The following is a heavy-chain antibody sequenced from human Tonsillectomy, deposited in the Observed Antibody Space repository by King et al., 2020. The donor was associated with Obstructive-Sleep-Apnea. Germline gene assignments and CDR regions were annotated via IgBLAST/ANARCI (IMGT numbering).Heavy chain of an antibody. J-gene: IGHJ6*02. CDR1: GYSFPNYW. Sequence: AQLVQSGAEVKKPGESLTISCKGSGYSFPNYWISWVRQMPGKGLEWMGRIDPSDSYTNYSPSFQGHVTISADKSISTAYLQWSSLKASDTTMYYCARPGGTGRYYFYGMNVWGQGTTVTVSS. V-gene: IGHV5-10-1*03. D-gene: IGHD1-14*01. CDR2: IDPSDSYT. CDR3: ARPGGTGRYYFYGMNV.